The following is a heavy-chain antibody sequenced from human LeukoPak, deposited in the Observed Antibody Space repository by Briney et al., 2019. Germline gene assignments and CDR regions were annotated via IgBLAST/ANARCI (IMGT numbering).Heavy chain of an antibody. CDR2: IYHTGTT. V-gene: IGHV4/OR15-8*02. J-gene: IGHJ4*02. CDR3: ATRSPLVNAIL. Sequence: SENLSRNCFVSGGSSSNGNWCTWVRQPPGKGLEWIGEIYHTGTTNYTAPLQSRVTISIDESNNRSSLNLRSLTAADTAIYYCATRSPLVNAILWGQGTLVTVSS. CDR1: GGSSSNGNW. D-gene: IGHD1-26*01.